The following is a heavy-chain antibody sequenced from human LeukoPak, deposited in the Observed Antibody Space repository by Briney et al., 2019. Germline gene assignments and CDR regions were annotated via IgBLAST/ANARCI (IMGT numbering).Heavy chain of an antibody. CDR1: GFTFSSYS. D-gene: IGHD3-10*01. Sequence: GGSLRLSCAASGFTFSSYSMNWVRQAPGKGLEWVSSISSSSSYIYYADSVKGRFTISRDNAKNLLYLQVNSLRAEDTAVYYCARDQLWLYGRTSYYYYFYMDVWGTGTTVAVSS. V-gene: IGHV3-21*06. J-gene: IGHJ6*03. CDR3: ARDQLWLYGRTSYYYYFYMDV. CDR2: ISSSSSYI.